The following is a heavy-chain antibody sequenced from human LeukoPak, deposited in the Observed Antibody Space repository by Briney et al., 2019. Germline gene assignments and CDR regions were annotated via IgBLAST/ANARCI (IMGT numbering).Heavy chain of an antibody. CDR3: ARAGGVKTAALDLDY. Sequence: PSETLSLTCTVSGGSISSYYWSWIRQPPGKGLEWIGNIYYSGSANHSPSLKSRVTISRDTSKNQFSLKLTSVTTADTAVYYCARAGGVKTAALDLDYWGQGTLVTVSS. CDR2: IYYSGSA. D-gene: IGHD6-25*01. CDR1: GGSISSYY. V-gene: IGHV4-59*01. J-gene: IGHJ4*02.